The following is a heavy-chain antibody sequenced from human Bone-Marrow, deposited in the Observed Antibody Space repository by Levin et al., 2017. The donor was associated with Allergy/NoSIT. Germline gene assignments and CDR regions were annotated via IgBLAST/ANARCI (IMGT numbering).Heavy chain of an antibody. CDR1: GGSISSGGHY. Sequence: SSETLSLTCSVSGGSISSGGHYWSWIRQHPGTGLEWIGYINYSGSTYYNPSLESRVTISVDTSKSQFSLKLTSVTAAETAGYDCARDGSETVSWFDHWGQGTLVIVSS. CDR3: ARDGSETVSWFDH. J-gene: IGHJ5*02. V-gene: IGHV4-31*03. D-gene: IGHD3-10*01. CDR2: INYSGST.